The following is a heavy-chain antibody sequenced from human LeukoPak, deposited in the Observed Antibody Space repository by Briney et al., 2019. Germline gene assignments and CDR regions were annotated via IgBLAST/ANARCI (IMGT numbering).Heavy chain of an antibody. V-gene: IGHV3-53*01. CDR3: ARGFYYYVMDV. CDR2: IYSGGST. CDR1: GFTVSSNY. Sequence: TGGSLRLSCAASGFTVSSNYMSWVRQAPGKGLEWVSVIYSGGSTYYADSVKGRFTISRDNSKNTLYLQINNLRAEDTAIYYCARGFYYYVMDVWGPGTTVTVSS. J-gene: IGHJ6*02.